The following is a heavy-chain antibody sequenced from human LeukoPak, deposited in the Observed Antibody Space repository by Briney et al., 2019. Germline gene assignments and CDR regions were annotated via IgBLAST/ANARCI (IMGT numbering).Heavy chain of an antibody. D-gene: IGHD6-19*01. V-gene: IGHV1-18*01. CDR2: ISLYNGNT. Sequence: ASVKVSCQASGYTFTSFGISWVRQAPGHGLEWLAWISLYNGNTNYEQKVQGRVTMTTDTSTSTAYMELRSLKSDDTAVYYCARDKDSAGWYDYWGQGTVVTVSS. J-gene: IGHJ4*02. CDR1: GYTFTSFG. CDR3: ARDKDSAGWYDY.